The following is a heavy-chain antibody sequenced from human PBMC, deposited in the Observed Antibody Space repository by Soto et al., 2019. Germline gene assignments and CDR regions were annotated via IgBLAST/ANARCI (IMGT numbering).Heavy chain of an antibody. J-gene: IGHJ4*02. CDR3: AGDFASGSYRFDY. Sequence: WETRSLTCPISGDSMHGYHWSWIRQPPGKGLEWIGYIYYSGSTTYNPSLKNRVTISIDTSENQFSLKLSSVTAADTAMYYCAGDFASGSYRFDYWRQEALVTV. CDR1: GDSMHGYH. V-gene: IGHV4-59*01. CDR2: IYYSGST. D-gene: IGHD3-10*01.